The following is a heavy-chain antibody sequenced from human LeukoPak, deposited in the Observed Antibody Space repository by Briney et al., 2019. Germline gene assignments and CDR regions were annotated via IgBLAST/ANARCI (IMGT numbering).Heavy chain of an antibody. CDR2: VLGSGVPT. V-gene: IGHV3-23*01. CDR3: AKDPNGDYIGTFDI. CDR1: RVIFSEFG. J-gene: IGHJ3*02. D-gene: IGHD4-17*01. Sequence: GSLRLSCAASRVIFSEFGMSWVRQAPGKGLEWVATVLGSGVPTYYAESVQGRFTISRDNYKNTLYLQMSSLRAEDTAIYYCAKDPNGDYIGTFDIWGQGTMVIVS.